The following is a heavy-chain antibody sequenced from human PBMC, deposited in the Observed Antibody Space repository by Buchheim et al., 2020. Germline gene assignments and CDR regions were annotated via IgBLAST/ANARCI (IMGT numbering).Heavy chain of an antibody. CDR3: ARRRTGYDDC. D-gene: IGHD5-12*01. J-gene: IGHJ4*02. CDR1: GFTFSDRY. CDR2: ITNKPNGYTT. V-gene: IGHV3-72*01. Sequence: EVQLLESGGGLVQPGGSLRLSCAASGFTFSDRYMDWVRQAPGKGLEWVGHITNKPNGYTTQYAASVTGRFIISRDDSKNSVYLQMNNLKTEDTAVYYCARRRTGYDDCWGQGTL.